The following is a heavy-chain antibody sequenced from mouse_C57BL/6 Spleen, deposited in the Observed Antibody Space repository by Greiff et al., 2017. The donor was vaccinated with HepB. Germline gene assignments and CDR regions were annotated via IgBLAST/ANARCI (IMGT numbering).Heavy chain of an antibody. CDR2: IWTGGGT. CDR3: AREDSSGYWYYFDY. J-gene: IGHJ2*01. CDR1: GFSLTSYA. Sequence: QVQLKESGPGLVAPSQSLSITCTVSGFSLTSYAISWVRQPPGKGLEWLGVIWTGGGTNYNSALKPRLSISKDNSKSQVFLKMNSLQTDDTARYYCAREDSSGYWYYFDYWGQGTTLTVSS. D-gene: IGHD3-2*02. V-gene: IGHV2-9-1*01.